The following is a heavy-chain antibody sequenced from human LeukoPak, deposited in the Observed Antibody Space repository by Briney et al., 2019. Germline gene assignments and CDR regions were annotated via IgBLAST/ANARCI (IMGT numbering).Heavy chain of an antibody. V-gene: IGHV3-43*02. CDR1: GFTFDDYA. CDR3: AKDISNYYDSSGYLDY. Sequence: GGSLRLSRAPSGFTFDDYAMHSVRQAPGKGLGWVSLISGDGGSTYYADSVKGRFTISRDNSKSSLYLQMNSLRTEDTALYYCAKDISNYYDSSGYLDYWGQGTLVTVSS. J-gene: IGHJ4*02. CDR2: ISGDGGST. D-gene: IGHD3-22*01.